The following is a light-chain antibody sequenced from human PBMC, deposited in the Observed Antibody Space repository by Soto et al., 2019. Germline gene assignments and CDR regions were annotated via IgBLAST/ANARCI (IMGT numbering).Light chain of an antibody. CDR3: QQYNNWPRT. CDR2: GAS. J-gene: IGKJ1*01. V-gene: IGKV3-15*01. CDR1: QSVNSN. Sequence: EVVVTQSPATLSVSPGERATLSCRASQSVNSNLAWYQQKPGQAPRLLIYGASTRATGIPATFSGSGSGTDFTLTITSLQSEDFAIYYCQQYNNWPRTFGQGTRVEIK.